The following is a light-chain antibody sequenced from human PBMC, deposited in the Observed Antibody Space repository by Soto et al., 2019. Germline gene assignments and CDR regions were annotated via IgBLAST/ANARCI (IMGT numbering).Light chain of an antibody. Sequence: QSALTQPPSASGSPGQSVTISCTGTSRDVGGYHYVSWYQQHPGKAPKLMIYEVSKRPSGVPDRFSGSKSGNTASLTVSGLQAEDEADYYSSSYAGSNNLVFGGGTKLTVL. J-gene: IGLJ2*01. V-gene: IGLV2-8*01. CDR3: SSYAGSNNLV. CDR1: SRDVGGYHY. CDR2: EVS.